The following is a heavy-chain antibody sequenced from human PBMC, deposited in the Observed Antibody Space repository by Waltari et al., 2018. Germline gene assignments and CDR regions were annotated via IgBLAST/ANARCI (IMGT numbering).Heavy chain of an antibody. Sequence: QVQLQESGPGLVKPSETLSLTCTGSGGSISSHYWSWIRQPPGKGLEWIGYIYYSGSTNYNPSLKRRVTISVDTSKNQFSLKVSSVTAADTAVYYCAREANYYDSRGIDYWGQGTLVTVSS. CDR1: GGSISSHY. CDR3: AREANYYDSRGIDY. J-gene: IGHJ4*02. CDR2: IYYSGST. V-gene: IGHV4-59*11. D-gene: IGHD3-22*01.